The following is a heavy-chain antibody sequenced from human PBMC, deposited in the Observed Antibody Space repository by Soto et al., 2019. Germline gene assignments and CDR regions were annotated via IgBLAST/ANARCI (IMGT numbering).Heavy chain of an antibody. V-gene: IGHV1-18*04. CDR1: GYSFTSYG. CDR3: VRHRFNYYDDTVYYYFDY. J-gene: IGHJ4*02. D-gene: IGHD3-22*01. Sequence: ASVKVSCKASGYSFTSYGISWVRQAPGQGPEWMGWISGHNGNTNHPQSLQGRVTMTTDTSRNTAYMELRSLRSDDTAVYYCVRHRFNYYDDTVYYYFDYWGKGTLVTVSS. CDR2: ISGHNGNT.